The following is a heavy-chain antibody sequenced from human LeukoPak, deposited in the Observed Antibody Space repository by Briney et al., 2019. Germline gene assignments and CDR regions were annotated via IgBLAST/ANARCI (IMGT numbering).Heavy chain of an antibody. Sequence: GGSLRLSCAASGFTFSSYAMHWVRQAPGKGLEWVAVISYDGSNKYYADSVKGRFTISRDNSKNTLYLQMNSLRAEDTAVYYCARDAAARLDYWGQGTLVTVSS. D-gene: IGHD6-13*01. V-gene: IGHV3-30-3*01. CDR2: ISYDGSNK. CDR3: ARDAAARLDY. J-gene: IGHJ4*02. CDR1: GFTFSSYA.